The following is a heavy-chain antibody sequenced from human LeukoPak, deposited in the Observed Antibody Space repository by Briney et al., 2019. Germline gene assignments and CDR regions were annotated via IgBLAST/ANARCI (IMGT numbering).Heavy chain of an antibody. D-gene: IGHD5-18*01. CDR2: ISGSSNYI. CDR3: ARDQTVDTAMDGGFDY. V-gene: IGHV3-21*01. J-gene: IGHJ4*02. CDR1: GFTFSNND. Sequence: NPGGSLRLSCAASGFTFSNNDMNWVRQAPGKGLEWVSSISGSSNYIYYADSVKGRFTISRDNAKNSLYLQMNSLRAEDTAVYYCARDQTVDTAMDGGFDYWGQGTLVTVSS.